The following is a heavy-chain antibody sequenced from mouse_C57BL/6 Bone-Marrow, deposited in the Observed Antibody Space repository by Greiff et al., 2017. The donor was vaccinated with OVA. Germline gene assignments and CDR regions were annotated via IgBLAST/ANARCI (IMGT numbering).Heavy chain of an antibody. D-gene: IGHD3-2*02. V-gene: IGHV1-80*01. CDR1: GYAFSSYW. Sequence: QVQLKESGAELVKPGASVKISCKASGYAFSSYWMNWVKQRPGKGLEWIVQIYPGDGATTYNGKFKGKATLTADKSSSTAYMQLSSLTSEDSAVYFCARTGPGGDYWGQGTTLTVSS. CDR3: ARTGPGGDY. CDR2: IYPGDGAT. J-gene: IGHJ2*01.